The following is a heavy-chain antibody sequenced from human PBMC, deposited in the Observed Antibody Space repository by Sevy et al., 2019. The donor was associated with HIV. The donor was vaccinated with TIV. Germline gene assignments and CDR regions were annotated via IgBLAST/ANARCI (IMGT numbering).Heavy chain of an antibody. J-gene: IGHJ6*02. CDR2: IGSGGDA. CDR3: ARSGGYSDYGMDV. V-gene: IGHV3-13*01. Sequence: WGSLRLSCGASGFTFSSYDMHWVRQAAGKGLEWVSGIGSGGDAYYPGSVKGRFTISRENAKNSLYLQMNSLRAGDTAVYYCARSGGYSDYGMDVWGQGTTVTVSS. CDR1: GFTFSSYD. D-gene: IGHD5-12*01.